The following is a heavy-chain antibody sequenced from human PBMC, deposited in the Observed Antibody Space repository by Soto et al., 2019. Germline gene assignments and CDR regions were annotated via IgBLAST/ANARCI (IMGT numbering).Heavy chain of an antibody. CDR2: IYPGDSDT. Sequence: GESLKISCKVSGYSFTSYWIDWVRQMPGKGLEWMGIIYPGDSDTRYSPSFQGQVTISADKSISTAYVQWSTLKASDTAMYYCATGVIPYYFDYWGQGTLVTVSS. CDR1: GYSFTSYW. V-gene: IGHV5-51*01. J-gene: IGHJ4*02. CDR3: ATGVIPYYFDY. D-gene: IGHD3-16*02.